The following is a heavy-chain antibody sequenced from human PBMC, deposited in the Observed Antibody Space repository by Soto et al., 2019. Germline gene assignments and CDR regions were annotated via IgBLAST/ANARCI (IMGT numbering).Heavy chain of an antibody. Sequence: GGSLRLSCAASGFTFSSYWMHWVRQAPGKGLVWVSRINSDGSSTSYADSVKGRFTISRDNAKNTLYLQMNSLRAEDTAVYYCAALRYFDWLPAGDWGQGTLVTVSS. CDR2: INSDGSST. V-gene: IGHV3-74*01. D-gene: IGHD3-9*01. J-gene: IGHJ4*02. CDR1: GFTFSSYW. CDR3: AALRYFDWLPAGD.